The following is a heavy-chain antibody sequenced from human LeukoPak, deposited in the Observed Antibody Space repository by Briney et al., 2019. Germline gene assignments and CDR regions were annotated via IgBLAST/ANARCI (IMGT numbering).Heavy chain of an antibody. D-gene: IGHD5-18*01. CDR1: GFSLSTSGVG. V-gene: IGHV2-5*02. CDR3: AHSWGPDTAMAASFDY. CDR2: IYWDDDK. Sequence: ESGPTLVKPTQTLTLTCTFSGFSLSTSGVGVGWIRQPPGMALEWLALIYWDDDKRYSPSLKSRLTITKDTSKNQVVLTMTNMDPVDTATYYCAHSWGPDTAMAASFDYWGQGTLVTVSS. J-gene: IGHJ4*02.